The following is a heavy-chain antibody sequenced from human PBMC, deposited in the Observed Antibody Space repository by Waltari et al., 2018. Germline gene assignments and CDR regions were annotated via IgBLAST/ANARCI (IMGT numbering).Heavy chain of an antibody. D-gene: IGHD3-3*01. CDR2: IYTNNNV. V-gene: IGHV4-61*02. J-gene: IGHJ6*02. CDR1: GASLGSNVAY. CDR3: AKHGGFWNHAGFNVQGLDV. Sequence: QVQLRESGPGLVKPSETLSLTCSVSGASLGSNVAYWSWIRQPAGKGLEWIGRIYTNNNVLCNPSLTGCVSMSVDTSKNPVSLSLRSGTAAATAVYFCAKHGGFWNHAGFNVQGLDVWGHGTAVSVSS.